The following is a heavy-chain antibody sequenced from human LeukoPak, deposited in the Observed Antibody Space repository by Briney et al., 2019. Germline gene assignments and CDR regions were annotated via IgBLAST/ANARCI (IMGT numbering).Heavy chain of an antibody. CDR2: ISSSSSYI. Sequence: GGSLRLSCAASGFTFSSYSMNWVRQAPGKGLEWVSSISSSSSYIYYADSVKGRFTISRDNAKNSLYLQMNSLRAEDTAVYYCASRITGTTPNSGYWGQGTLVTVSS. D-gene: IGHD1-7*01. V-gene: IGHV3-21*01. J-gene: IGHJ4*02. CDR1: GFTFSSYS. CDR3: ASRITGTTPNSGY.